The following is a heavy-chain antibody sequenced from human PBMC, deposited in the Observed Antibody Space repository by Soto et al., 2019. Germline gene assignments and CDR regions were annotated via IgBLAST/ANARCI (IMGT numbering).Heavy chain of an antibody. D-gene: IGHD3-16*01. CDR2: VHYSGSI. CDR1: GGSISYEYYH. CDR3: VREEEGGHREYYGLDG. V-gene: IGHV4-30-4*08. J-gene: IGHJ6*02. Sequence: QVQLQQSGPGLVKPSQTLSLTCTVSGGSISYEYYHWTWIRQSTGKGLEWIGYVHYSGSIMYYPASTRRVTISVDTSKNQFSSYLSSVAAADTVVYFCVREEEGGHREYYGLDGWGQGTMVTFSS.